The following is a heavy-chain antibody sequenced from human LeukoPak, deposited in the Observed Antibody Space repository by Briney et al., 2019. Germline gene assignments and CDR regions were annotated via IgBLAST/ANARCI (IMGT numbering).Heavy chain of an antibody. Sequence: ASVKVSCKASGYTFTSYGISWVRQAPGQGLEWMGWNSGKNGNTKYAQKFQGRVTMTTDTSTSTAHMELMSLRSDDTAVYYCARDRDYEFWIGLLGYYMDVWGKGTTVTVSS. CDR1: GYTFTSYG. D-gene: IGHD3-3*01. V-gene: IGHV1-18*01. CDR2: NSGKNGNT. CDR3: ARDRDYEFWIGLLGYYMDV. J-gene: IGHJ6*03.